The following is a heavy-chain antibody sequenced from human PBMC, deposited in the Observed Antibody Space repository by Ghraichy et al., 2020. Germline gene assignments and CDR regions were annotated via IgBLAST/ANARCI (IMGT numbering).Heavy chain of an antibody. D-gene: IGHD3-10*01. J-gene: IGHJ1*01. CDR2: INPDGDRI. CDR1: GLIFSDYW. V-gene: IGHV3-74*01. CDR3: TRALRHSGSSFI. Sequence: GALNISCAASGLIFSDYWMHWVRQTPAKGLVWVSRINPDGDRIDYADSVKGRFTISRDNGKSTLYLQMNSLRVEDTAVYFCTRALRHSGSSFIWGQGTPVTVSS.